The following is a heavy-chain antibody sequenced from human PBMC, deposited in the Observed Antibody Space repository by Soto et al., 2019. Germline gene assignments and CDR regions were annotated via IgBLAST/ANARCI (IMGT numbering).Heavy chain of an antibody. D-gene: IGHD5-18*01. CDR2: ISYDGSNK. CDR3: AKMGLGVGTAMAYWFYFDY. J-gene: IGHJ4*02. CDR1: GFTFSSYG. V-gene: IGHV3-30*18. Sequence: QVQLVESGGGVVQPGRSLRLSCAASGFTFSSYGMHWVRQAPGKGLEWVAVISYDGSNKYYADSVKGRFTISRDNSKNTLYLQMNSLRAEDTAVYYCAKMGLGVGTAMAYWFYFDYWGQGTLVTVSS.